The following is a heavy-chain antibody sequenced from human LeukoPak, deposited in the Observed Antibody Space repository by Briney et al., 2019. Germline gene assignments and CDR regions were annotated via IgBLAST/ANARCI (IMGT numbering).Heavy chain of an antibody. CDR3: ARVKSYYYDTSDKDAFDI. J-gene: IGHJ3*02. CDR2: ISAYNGNT. CDR1: GYTFTSYG. V-gene: IGHV1-18*01. Sequence: ASVKVSCKASGYTFTSYGISWGRQAPGQGLEWMGWISAYNGNTNYAQKHQGRVTMTTDTSTSTAYMELRSLRSDDTAVYYCARVKSYYYDTSDKDAFDIWGQGTMVTVS. D-gene: IGHD3-22*01.